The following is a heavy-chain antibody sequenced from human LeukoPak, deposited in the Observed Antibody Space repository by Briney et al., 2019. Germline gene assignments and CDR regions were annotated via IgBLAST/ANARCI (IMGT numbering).Heavy chain of an antibody. CDR2: INWNGGST. V-gene: IGHV3-20*04. J-gene: IGHJ4*02. CDR3: ASHASYYYDSSGYRHFDF. D-gene: IGHD3-22*01. Sequence: PGGSLRLSCVASGLTFEDYALSWVRQAPGKGLEWVSGINWNGGSTGYADSVKGRFTISRDNAKNSLYLQMNSLRAEDTALCYCASHASYYYDSSGYRHFDFWGQGTLVTVSS. CDR1: GLTFEDYA.